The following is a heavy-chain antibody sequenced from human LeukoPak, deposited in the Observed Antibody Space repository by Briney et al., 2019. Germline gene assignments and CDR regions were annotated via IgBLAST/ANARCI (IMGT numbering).Heavy chain of an antibody. CDR1: GYTFTGYY. D-gene: IGHD3-3*01. V-gene: IGHV1-2*02. CDR3: AGGISIFGVVMGHWFDP. J-gene: IGHJ5*02. Sequence: ASVKVSCKASGYTFTGYYMHWVRQAPGQGLEWMGWINPDSGVTNYAQKFQGRVAMTRDTSISTAYMELSSLRSDDTAVYYCAGGISIFGVVMGHWFDPWGQGTLVTVSS. CDR2: INPDSGVT.